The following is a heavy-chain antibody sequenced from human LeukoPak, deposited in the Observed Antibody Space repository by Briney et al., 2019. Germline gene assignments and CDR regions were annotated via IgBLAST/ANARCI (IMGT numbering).Heavy chain of an antibody. V-gene: IGHV3-23*01. D-gene: IGHD6-19*01. CDR2: ISGSGGST. CDR3: AKTGQWLVEGYSDY. J-gene: IGHJ4*02. CDR1: GFTFSSYA. Sequence: GGSLRLSCAASGFTFSSYAMSWVRQAPGKGLEWVSAISGSGGSTYYADSVKGRFTISRDNSKNTLYLQMNSLRAEDTAVYYCAKTGQWLVEGYSDYWGQGTLVTVSS.